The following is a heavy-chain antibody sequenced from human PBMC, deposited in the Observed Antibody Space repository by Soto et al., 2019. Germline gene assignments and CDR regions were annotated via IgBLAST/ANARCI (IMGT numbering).Heavy chain of an antibody. V-gene: IGHV5-51*01. D-gene: IGHD3-16*01. J-gene: IGHJ6*03. Sequence: GESLKISCKGSGYSFTSYWIGWVRQMPGKGLEWMGIIYPGDSDTRYSPSFQGQVTISADKSISTAYLQWSSLKASDTAVYYCAKSAALWYYYMDVWGKGTTVTVSS. CDR2: IYPGDSDT. CDR1: GYSFTSYW. CDR3: AKSAALWYYYMDV.